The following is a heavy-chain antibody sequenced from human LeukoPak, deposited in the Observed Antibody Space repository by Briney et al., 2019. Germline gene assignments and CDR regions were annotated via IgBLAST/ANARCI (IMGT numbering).Heavy chain of an antibody. CDR3: AREPPYCSGVSCYLRSFDY. CDR1: GFTFSSYW. J-gene: IGHJ4*02. V-gene: IGHV3-74*01. Sequence: GGSLRLSCAASGFTFSSYWMHWVRQAPGKGLVWASHINSDGSSTSYADSVKGRFTISRDNAKNTLYLQMNSLRAEDTAVYYCAREPPYCSGVSCYLRSFDYWGQGTLVTVSS. D-gene: IGHD2-15*01. CDR2: INSDGSST.